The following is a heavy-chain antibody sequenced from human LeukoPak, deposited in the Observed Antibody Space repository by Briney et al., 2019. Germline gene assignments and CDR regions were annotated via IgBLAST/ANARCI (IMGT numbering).Heavy chain of an antibody. Sequence: SETLSLTCTVSGDSISDYYWSWIRQPPGKGLEWIGYINYRGNTNYNPSLKSRVTFSVDTSKNQFSLKVTSVTAADTAVYYCARDLHRVWYGFDFWGQGTLVTVSS. V-gene: IGHV4-59*13. CDR1: GDSISDYY. D-gene: IGHD6-19*01. J-gene: IGHJ4*02. CDR3: ARDLHRVWYGFDF. CDR2: INYRGNT.